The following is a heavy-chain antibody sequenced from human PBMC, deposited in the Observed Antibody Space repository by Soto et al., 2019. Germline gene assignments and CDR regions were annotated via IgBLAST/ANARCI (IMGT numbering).Heavy chain of an antibody. D-gene: IGHD3-10*02. CDR1: GGSISSSSYY. CDR2: IYYSGST. Sequence: SETLSITCTVSGGSISSSSYYWGWIRQPPGKGLEWIGSIYYSGSTYYNPSLKSRVTISVDTSKNQFSLKLSSVTAADTAVYYCARHVRINYYYMDVWGKGTTVTVSS. CDR3: ARHVRINYYYMDV. V-gene: IGHV4-39*01. J-gene: IGHJ6*03.